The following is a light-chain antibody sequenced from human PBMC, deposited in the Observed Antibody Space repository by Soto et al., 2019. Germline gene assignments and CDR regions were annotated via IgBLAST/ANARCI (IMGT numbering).Light chain of an antibody. CDR1: QGIRND. J-gene: IGKJ1*01. CDR3: LQDYNYPWT. V-gene: IGKV1-6*01. Sequence: AIQMTQSPSSLSGSVVDRFTITFRASQGIRNDLGWYQQKPGKAPKLLIYAASSLQSGVPSRFSGSGSGTDFTLTISSLQPEDFATYYCLQDYNYPWTFGQGTKVDI. CDR2: AAS.